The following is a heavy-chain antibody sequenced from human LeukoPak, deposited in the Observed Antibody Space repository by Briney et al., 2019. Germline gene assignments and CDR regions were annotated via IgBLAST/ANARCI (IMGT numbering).Heavy chain of an antibody. V-gene: IGHV3-23*01. D-gene: IGHD6-13*01. CDR1: GSTFSNYA. J-gene: IGHJ5*02. CDR3: AREVASAAVGTLGFDP. CDR2: ISASGGNT. Sequence: PGGSLRLSCAASGSTFSNYAMSWVRQAPGKGLEWVSAISASGGNTYYADFVKGRFTISRDNSKNTLYLQMNSLRAEDTALYYCAREVASAAVGTLGFDPWGQGTLVTVSS.